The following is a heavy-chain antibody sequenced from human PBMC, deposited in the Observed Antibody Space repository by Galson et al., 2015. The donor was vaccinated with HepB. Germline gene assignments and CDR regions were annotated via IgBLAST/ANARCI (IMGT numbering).Heavy chain of an antibody. CDR3: ARDGIFLETPKAFDY. D-gene: IGHD3-3*01. Sequence: SLRLSCAASGFTFSSYWMSWVRQAPGKGLEWVANIKQDGSEKYYVDSVKGRFTISRDNAKNSLYLQMNSLRAEDTAVYYCARDGIFLETPKAFDYWGQGTLVTVSS. V-gene: IGHV3-7*03. CDR1: GFTFSSYW. CDR2: IKQDGSEK. J-gene: IGHJ4*02.